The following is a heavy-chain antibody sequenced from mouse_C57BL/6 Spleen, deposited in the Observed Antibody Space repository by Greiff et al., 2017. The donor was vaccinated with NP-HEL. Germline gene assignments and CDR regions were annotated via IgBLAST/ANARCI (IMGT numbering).Heavy chain of an antibody. Sequence: EVQLQQSGAELVKPGASVKLSCTASGFNIKDYYMHWVKQRTEQGLEWIGRIDPEDGETKYAPKLQGKATITADTSSNTAYLQLSSLTSEDTAVYYCARDSSGPAWFAYWGQGTLVTVSA. D-gene: IGHD3-2*02. CDR1: GFNIKDYY. CDR2: IDPEDGET. V-gene: IGHV14-2*01. CDR3: ARDSSGPAWFAY. J-gene: IGHJ3*01.